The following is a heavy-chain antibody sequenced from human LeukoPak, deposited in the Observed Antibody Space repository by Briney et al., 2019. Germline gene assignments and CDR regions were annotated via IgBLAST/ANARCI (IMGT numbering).Heavy chain of an antibody. Sequence: SETLSLTWTVSGGSISNSSSYWAWIRQPPGKGLEWIGSIYYSGSTYYNPSLKSRVTISVDTSKNQFSLKLSSVTVADTAVYYCARHSPVGIFYFDYWGQGTLVTVSS. CDR1: GGSISNSSSY. CDR2: IYYSGST. J-gene: IGHJ4*02. CDR3: ARHSPVGIFYFDY. V-gene: IGHV4-39*01. D-gene: IGHD1-26*01.